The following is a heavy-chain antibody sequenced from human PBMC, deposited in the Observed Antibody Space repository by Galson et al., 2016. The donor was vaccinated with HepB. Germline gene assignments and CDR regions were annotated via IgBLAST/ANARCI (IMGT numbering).Heavy chain of an antibody. CDR3: ARDALKESGSPRHFNYYSGMDV. D-gene: IGHD1-26*01. V-gene: IGHV3-30*03. CDR1: GFTFIDYG. J-gene: IGHJ6*02. Sequence: SLRLSCAVSGFTFIDYGVHWVRRAPGEGLEWVAVISYDGRSKNYADSVKGRFTVSRDNSKNTLYLQMNSLRAEDTAVYYCARDALKESGSPRHFNYYSGMDVWGQGTTVTVS. CDR2: ISYDGRSK.